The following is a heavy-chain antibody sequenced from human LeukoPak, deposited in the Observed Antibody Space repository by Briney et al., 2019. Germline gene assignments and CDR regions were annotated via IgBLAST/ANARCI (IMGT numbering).Heavy chain of an antibody. V-gene: IGHV3-7*04. CDR2: IKPDGSDK. CDR1: GFTFRIYW. Sequence: PGGSLSLSCTASGFTFRIYWMNWVRQEPREGIEWVANIKPDGSDKRYVDSVKGRFTISRDNAKTSLFLQMDSLRAEDTAVYYCARVLGTDEGADYWGQGTLVTVSS. CDR3: ARVLGTDEGADY. J-gene: IGHJ4*02. D-gene: IGHD1-7*01.